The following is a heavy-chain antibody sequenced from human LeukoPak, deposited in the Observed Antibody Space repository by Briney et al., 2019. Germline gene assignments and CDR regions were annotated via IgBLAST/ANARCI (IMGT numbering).Heavy chain of an antibody. J-gene: IGHJ3*02. CDR1: GYTITSYG. Sequence: GASVKVSCKASGYTITSYGIGWVRQAPGQGLEWMGWISAYNGNTNYAQKLQGRVTMPTDTSTSTAYMELRSLISDDTAVYYCARGAGGNYYDSSGYPDAFDIWGQGTMVTVSS. CDR3: ARGAGGNYYDSSGYPDAFDI. V-gene: IGHV1-18*01. D-gene: IGHD3-22*01. CDR2: ISAYNGNT.